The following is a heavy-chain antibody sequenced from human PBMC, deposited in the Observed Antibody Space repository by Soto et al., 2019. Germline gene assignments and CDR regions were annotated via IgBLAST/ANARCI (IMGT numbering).Heavy chain of an antibody. CDR1: GYTFSSHG. CDR3: ARARRAFREVFVGYVY. J-gene: IGHJ4*02. CDR2: VSAYNGNS. D-gene: IGHD2-2*01. V-gene: IGHV1-18*04. Sequence: ASVKVSCKAYGYTFSSHGISWVRQAPGKGPEWMGWVSAYNGNSKYAEKFQERLTLTTDTSASTAYMELRSLRSDDTAVYYCARARRAFREVFVGYVYWGQGNLVTVSS.